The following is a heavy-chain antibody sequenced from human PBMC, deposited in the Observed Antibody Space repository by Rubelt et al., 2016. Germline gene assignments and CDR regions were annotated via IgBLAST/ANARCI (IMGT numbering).Heavy chain of an antibody. V-gene: IGHV3-48*04. CDR3: ARDSPTAN. CDR1: GFTFSSYS. Sequence: EVQLVESGGGLVQPGGSLRLSCAASGFTFSSYSMNWVRQAPGKGLEWVSYISSSSSTIYFADSVKGRFTISIDNAKNSLYLRMNSLRAEDTAVYYCARDSPTANWGQGTLVTVSS. J-gene: IGHJ4*02. CDR2: ISSSSSTI.